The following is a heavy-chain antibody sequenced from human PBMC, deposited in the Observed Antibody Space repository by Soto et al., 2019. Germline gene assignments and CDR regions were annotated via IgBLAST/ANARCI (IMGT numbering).Heavy chain of an antibody. Sequence: LGTLSLTCTVSGGSISSGNYYWGWVRPPSGKGLEWIGSVQYSGSTYYNPSLKSRVTISVDTSKSQFSLKLTSVIAADTAVYYCARRWAVAGYRHFDYWGQGTLVTVSS. CDR1: GGSISSGNYY. V-gene: IGHV4-39*07. J-gene: IGHJ4*02. CDR2: VQYSGST. D-gene: IGHD6-19*01. CDR3: ARRWAVAGYRHFDY.